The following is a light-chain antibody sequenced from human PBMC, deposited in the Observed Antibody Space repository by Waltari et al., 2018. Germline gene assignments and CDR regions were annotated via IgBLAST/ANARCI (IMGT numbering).Light chain of an antibody. CDR2: GAS. Sequence: EVVLTQSPGTLSLSPGERATLACRASQSVGTSLAWYQQKPGQAPRLLIYGASRRATGSPDRFSCSGSGTDFSLTISRLEPEDFAVYYCQHYVRLPATFGQGTKVEI. J-gene: IGKJ1*01. CDR1: QSVGTS. V-gene: IGKV3-20*01. CDR3: QHYVRLPAT.